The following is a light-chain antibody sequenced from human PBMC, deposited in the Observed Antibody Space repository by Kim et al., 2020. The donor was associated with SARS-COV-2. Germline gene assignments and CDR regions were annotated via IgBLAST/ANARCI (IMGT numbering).Light chain of an antibody. Sequence: VALGQTVSITCQGDSLRSYYATWYQQKPGHAPILVIYGKNNRPSGIPDRFSGSSSGNTASLTITGTQAGDEADYYCNSRDSNDNVVFGGGTQLTVL. CDR2: GKN. V-gene: IGLV3-19*01. CDR3: NSRDSNDNVV. CDR1: SLRSYY. J-gene: IGLJ2*01.